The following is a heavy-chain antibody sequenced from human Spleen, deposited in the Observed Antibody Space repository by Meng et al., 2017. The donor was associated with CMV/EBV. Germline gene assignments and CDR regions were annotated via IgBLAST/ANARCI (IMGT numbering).Heavy chain of an antibody. V-gene: IGHV4-61*01. CDR2: IHYSGST. D-gene: IGHD6-19*01. CDR1: GGSVSSGNSY. J-gene: IGHJ4*02. CDR3: VRGPGQWLPFDY. Sequence: SETLSLTCTVSGGSVSSGNSYWSWIRQSPGKGLEWIGYIHYSGSTNYNSSLKSRITISVDTTKNQFSLRLRSVTAADTAVYYCVRGPGQWLPFDYWGQGTLVTVSS.